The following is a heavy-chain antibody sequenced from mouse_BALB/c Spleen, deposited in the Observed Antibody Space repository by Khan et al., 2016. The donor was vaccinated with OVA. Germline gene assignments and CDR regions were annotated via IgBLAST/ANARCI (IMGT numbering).Heavy chain of an antibody. CDR1: GYTFTNYG. V-gene: IGHV9-3-1*01. CDR2: TNTYTGEP. Sequence: QIQLVQSGPELKKPGETVKISCKASGYTFTNYGMNWVKQAPGKGLKWMGWTNTYTGEPTYADDFKGRFAFSLETSASTAYLQISNLKNEDTATYFCASGGYWYFDVWGAGTTVTVSS. J-gene: IGHJ1*01. CDR3: ASGGYWYFDV. D-gene: IGHD1-1*02.